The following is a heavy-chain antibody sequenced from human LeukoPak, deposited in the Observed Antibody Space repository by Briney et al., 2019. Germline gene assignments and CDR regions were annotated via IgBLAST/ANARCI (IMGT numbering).Heavy chain of an antibody. CDR3: ARGLCSSTSCYLSWFDP. CDR2: IIPILGIA. J-gene: IGHJ5*02. D-gene: IGHD2-2*01. Sequence: SVKVSCKASGGTFSSYTISWVRQAPGQGLEWMGRIIPILGIANYAQKFQGRVTITADKSTSTAYMELSSLRSEDTAGYYCARGLCSSTSCYLSWFDPWGQGTLVTVSS. CDR1: GGTFSSYT. V-gene: IGHV1-69*02.